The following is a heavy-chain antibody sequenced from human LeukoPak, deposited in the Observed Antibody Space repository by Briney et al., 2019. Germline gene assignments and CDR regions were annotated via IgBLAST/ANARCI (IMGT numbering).Heavy chain of an antibody. J-gene: IGHJ5*02. CDR1: GYSFTGYY. CDR2: ISPYSGET. Sequence: GASVKVSSKASGYSFTGYYIHWVRQAPGQRLEWMGRISPYSGETKYGQNFQGRVTMTTDTSISTAYMELSRLISDDTAVYYCAREDNNSDRWFDPWGQGTLVTVSS. D-gene: IGHD4-11*01. V-gene: IGHV1-2*06. CDR3: AREDNNSDRWFDP.